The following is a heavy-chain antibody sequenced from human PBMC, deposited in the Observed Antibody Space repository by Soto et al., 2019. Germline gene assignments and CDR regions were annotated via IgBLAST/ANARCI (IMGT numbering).Heavy chain of an antibody. D-gene: IGHD2-2*01. J-gene: IGHJ4*02. Sequence: QVQLVESGGGVVQPGKSLTLSCAASGFTFSSFAMHWVRQPPGKGLEWVAVVSFDGNRQYFSDSVKGRFTISRDNSKNTVSLHMNSLRDXXSALYYCARRHREVPALIGDYFDYWGQGTLVTVSS. CDR3: ARRHREVPALIGDYFDY. CDR2: VSFDGNRQ. CDR1: GFTFSSFA. V-gene: IGHV3-30*04.